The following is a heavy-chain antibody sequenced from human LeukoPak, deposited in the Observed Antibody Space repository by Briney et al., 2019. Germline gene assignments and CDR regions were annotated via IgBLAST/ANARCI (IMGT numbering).Heavy chain of an antibody. CDR2: IYHSGST. CDR3: ARVGGYSSGWFPWFDP. D-gene: IGHD6-19*01. V-gene: IGHV4-38-2*02. Sequence: SETLSLTCTVSGYSISSGYYWGWIRQPPGKGLEWIGSIYHSGSTYYNPSLKSRATISVDTSKNQFSLKLSSVTAADTAVYYCARVGGYSSGWFPWFDPWGQGTLVTVSS. J-gene: IGHJ5*02. CDR1: GYSISSGYY.